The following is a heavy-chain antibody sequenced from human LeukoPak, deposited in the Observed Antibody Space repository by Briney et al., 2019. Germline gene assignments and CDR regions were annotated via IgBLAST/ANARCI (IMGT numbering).Heavy chain of an antibody. J-gene: IGHJ4*02. V-gene: IGHV1-24*01. CDR1: GYTLTELS. Sequence: ASVKVSCKVSGYTLTELSMHWVRQAPGKGLEWMGGFDPEDGETIYAQKFQGRVTMTEDTSTDTAYMELSSLRSEGTAVYYCASTTVVTSIRSGFDYWGQGTLVTVSS. CDR2: FDPEDGET. CDR3: ASTTVVTSIRSGFDY. D-gene: IGHD4-23*01.